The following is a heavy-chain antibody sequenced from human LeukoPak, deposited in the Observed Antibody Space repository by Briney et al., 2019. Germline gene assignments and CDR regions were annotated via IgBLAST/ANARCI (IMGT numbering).Heavy chain of an antibody. CDR2: IIPILGIA. J-gene: IGHJ4*02. Sequence: SVKVSCKVSGGTFSSYTISWVRQAPGQGVEWVGRIIPILGIANYPQKLHGRVTITADKSTSTAYMELSSLRSEATAVYCCARGTAMALDYWGQGTLVTVSS. CDR1: GGTFSSYT. D-gene: IGHD5-18*01. CDR3: ARGTAMALDY. V-gene: IGHV1-69*02.